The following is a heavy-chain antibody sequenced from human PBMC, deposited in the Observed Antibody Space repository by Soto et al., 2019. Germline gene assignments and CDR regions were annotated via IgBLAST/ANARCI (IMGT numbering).Heavy chain of an antibody. CDR1: GFTFSLYS. Sequence: RRLSCAASGFTFSLYSMIWVRQAPGKGLEWVASITSSSSYIYYEDSLKGRFTISRDNAKNSLFLQLDSLRAEDTAVYFCVRARSTDSRPDYWGQGTLVTVSS. D-gene: IGHD3-22*01. CDR3: VRARSTDSRPDY. CDR2: ITSSSSYI. V-gene: IGHV3-21*01. J-gene: IGHJ4*02.